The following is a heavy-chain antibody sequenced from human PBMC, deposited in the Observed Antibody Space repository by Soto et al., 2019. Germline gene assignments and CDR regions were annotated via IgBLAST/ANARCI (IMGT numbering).Heavy chain of an antibody. CDR3: ARDQITVRGGYYYYGMDV. CDR2: ISNDGSNE. CDR1: GFTFSRFA. V-gene: IGHV3-30*09. Sequence: ESGGGVVQPGGSLRLSCAASGFTFSRFAFYWVRQPPGKGLEWVALISNDGSNEYYADSVKGRFAISRDNSKNTVYLQMNSLRTEDTAVFYCARDQITVRGGYYYYGMDVWGQGTTVTVSS. J-gene: IGHJ6*02. D-gene: IGHD4-17*01.